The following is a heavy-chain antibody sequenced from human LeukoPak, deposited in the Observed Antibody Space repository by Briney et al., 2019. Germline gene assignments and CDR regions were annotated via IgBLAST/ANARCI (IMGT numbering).Heavy chain of an antibody. CDR3: ARELGDRYNYYYMDV. CDR1: GFSISSGYY. CDR2: IYHSGST. V-gene: IGHV4-38-2*02. J-gene: IGHJ6*03. D-gene: IGHD1-14*01. Sequence: SETLSLTCTVSGFSISSGYYWGWIRQPPGKGLEWIGSIYHSGSTYYNPSLKSRVTISVDTSKIQFSLKLSSVTAADTAVYYCARELGDRYNYYYMDVWGKGTTVTVSS.